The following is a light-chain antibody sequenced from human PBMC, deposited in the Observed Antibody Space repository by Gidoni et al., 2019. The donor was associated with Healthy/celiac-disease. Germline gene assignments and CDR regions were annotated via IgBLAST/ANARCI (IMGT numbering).Light chain of an antibody. CDR3: QQYNNWPPLT. J-gene: IGKJ4*01. Sequence: EIVMTPSPTTLSVSPVERATLACRASQSVNSNLAWYQQKPGQAPRLLIYGASTKATGIPARFSGSGSGTEFTLTISSLQSEDFAVYYCQQYNNWPPLTFGGGTKVEIK. V-gene: IGKV3-15*01. CDR1: QSVNSN. CDR2: GAS.